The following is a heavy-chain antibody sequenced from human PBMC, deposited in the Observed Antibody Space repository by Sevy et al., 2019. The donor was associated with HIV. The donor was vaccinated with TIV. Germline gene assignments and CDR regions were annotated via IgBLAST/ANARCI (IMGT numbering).Heavy chain of an antibody. J-gene: IGHJ5*02. V-gene: IGHV3-21*01. Sequence: GGSLRLSCAASGFTFSSYSMNWVRQAPGKGLEWVSSISSSSSYIYYAASVKGRFTISRDNAKNSLYLKMNSRRAEDTAVYYCARDKVRSIAARPNWFDPWGQGTLVTVS. CDR2: ISSSSSYI. D-gene: IGHD6-6*01. CDR1: GFTFSSYS. CDR3: ARDKVRSIAARPNWFDP.